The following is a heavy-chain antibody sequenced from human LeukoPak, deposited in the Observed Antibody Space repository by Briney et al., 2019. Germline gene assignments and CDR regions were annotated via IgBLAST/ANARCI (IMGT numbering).Heavy chain of an antibody. CDR2: IYYSGST. J-gene: IGHJ3*02. D-gene: IGHD3-3*01. Sequence: SETLSLTCTVSGGSISSYYWSWIRQPPGKGLEWIGYIYYSGSTNYNPSLKSRVTISVDTSKNQFSLKLSSVTAADTAVYYCARENDFWSGADAFDIWGQGTMVTVSS. V-gene: IGHV4-59*01. CDR3: ARENDFWSGADAFDI. CDR1: GGSISSYY.